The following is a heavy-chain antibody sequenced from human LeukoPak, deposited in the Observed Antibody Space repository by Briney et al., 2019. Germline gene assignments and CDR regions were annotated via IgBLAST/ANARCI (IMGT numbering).Heavy chain of an antibody. Sequence: PGGSLRLSCAASGFSVGSNYMSWVRQAPGKGLEWVSVIYTGGTTHYAESVMGRFTISRDNAKNSLYLQMNSLRADDTAVYFCVRDSGFRSLDYWGQGTLVTVSS. CDR3: VRDSGFRSLDY. CDR2: IYTGGTT. J-gene: IGHJ4*02. V-gene: IGHV3-53*01. CDR1: GFSVGSNY. D-gene: IGHD3-10*01.